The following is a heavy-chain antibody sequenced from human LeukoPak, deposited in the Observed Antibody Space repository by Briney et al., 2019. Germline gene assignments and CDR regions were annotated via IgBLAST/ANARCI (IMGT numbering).Heavy chain of an antibody. CDR1: GFTVLDHA. V-gene: IGHV3-9*01. CDR2: IGWSSGRI. CDR3: ARDIAAHRPYDY. Sequence: GGSLRLSCVGSGFTVLDHAMHWVRQAPGKGLEWVSGIGWSSGRIDYADSVKGRFTSSRDNAKNSLYLQMNSLRAEDTAVYYCARDIAAHRPYDYWGQGTLVTVSS. D-gene: IGHD6-6*01. J-gene: IGHJ4*02.